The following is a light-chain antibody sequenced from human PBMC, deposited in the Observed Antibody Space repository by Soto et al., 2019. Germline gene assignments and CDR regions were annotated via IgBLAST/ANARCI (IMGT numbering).Light chain of an antibody. Sequence: QSVLTQPRSVSGSPGQSVTISCTGTSSDVGGYNYVSWYQQHPGKAPKLMIYDVSKRPSGVPDRFSGSKSGNTASLTISGLQAEDEVDYYCCSYAGSYTNYVFGTGTKVTVL. CDR2: DVS. J-gene: IGLJ1*01. V-gene: IGLV2-11*01. CDR3: CSYAGSYTNYV. CDR1: SSDVGGYNY.